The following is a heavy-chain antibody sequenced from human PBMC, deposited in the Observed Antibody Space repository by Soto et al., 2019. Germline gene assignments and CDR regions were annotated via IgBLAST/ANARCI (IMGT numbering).Heavy chain of an antibody. CDR3: ASFSVPWFGELPPPDAFDI. Sequence: SETLSLTCTVSGGSISSYYWGWIRQPPGKGLEWIGYIYYSGSTNYNPSLKSRVTISVDTSKNQFSLKLSSVTAADTAVYYCASFSVPWFGELPPPDAFDIWGQGTMVTVSS. CDR2: IYYSGST. D-gene: IGHD3-10*01. J-gene: IGHJ3*02. CDR1: GGSISSYY. V-gene: IGHV4-59*01.